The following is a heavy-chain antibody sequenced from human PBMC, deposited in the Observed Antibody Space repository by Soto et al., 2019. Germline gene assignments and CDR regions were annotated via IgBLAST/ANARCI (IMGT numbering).Heavy chain of an antibody. CDR3: ARVVPNPLAFDI. V-gene: IGHV4-31*03. J-gene: IGHJ3*02. CDR1: GGSISSGGYY. CDR2: IYYSGSN. D-gene: IGHD6-13*01. Sequence: SETLSLTCTVSGGSISSGGYYWSWIRQHPGKGLEWIGYIYYSGSNYYNPSLKIRVTISVDTSKNQFSLKLSSVTAADTAVYYCARVVPNPLAFDIWGQGTMVTVSS.